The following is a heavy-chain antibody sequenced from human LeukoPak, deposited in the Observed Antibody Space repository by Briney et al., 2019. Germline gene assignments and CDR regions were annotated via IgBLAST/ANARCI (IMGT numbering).Heavy chain of an antibody. Sequence: GASVKVSCKASGYTFTSYDINWVRQATGQGLEWMGWMNPNSGNTGYAQKFQGRVTITRNTSISTAYMELSSLRSEDTAVYYCARGQRFHCGGDCYSFDYWGQGTQVTDSS. J-gene: IGHJ4*02. CDR3: ARGQRFHCGGDCYSFDY. CDR1: GYTFTSYD. CDR2: MNPNSGNT. D-gene: IGHD2-21*01. V-gene: IGHV1-8*03.